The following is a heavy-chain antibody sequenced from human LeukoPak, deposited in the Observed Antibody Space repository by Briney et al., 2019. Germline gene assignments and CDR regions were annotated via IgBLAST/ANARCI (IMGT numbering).Heavy chain of an antibody. D-gene: IGHD2-15*01. V-gene: IGHV4-4*02. J-gene: IGHJ4*02. CDR2: IYYSGST. CDR1: GGSISSSNW. CDR3: ARDRGVVVAATIDY. Sequence: SGTLSLTCAVSGGSISSSNWWSWVRQPPGKGLEWIGSIYYSGSTYYNPSLKGRVTISVDTSKNHFSLKLSSVTAADTAVYYCARDRGVVVAATIDYWGQGTLVTVSS.